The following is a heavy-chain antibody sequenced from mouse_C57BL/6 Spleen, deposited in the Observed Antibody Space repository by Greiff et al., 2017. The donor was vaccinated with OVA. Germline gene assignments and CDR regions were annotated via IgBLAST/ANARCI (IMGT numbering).Heavy chain of an antibody. J-gene: IGHJ4*01. CDR1: GYTFTSYT. Sequence: VQLQQSGAELARPGASVKMSCKASGYTFTSYTMYWVKQRPGQGLEWIGYINPSSGYTKYNQKFKDKATLTADKSSSTAYMQLSSLTSEDSAVYYCASVVANAMDYWGQGTSVTVSS. D-gene: IGHD1-1*01. V-gene: IGHV1-4*01. CDR2: INPSSGYT. CDR3: ASVVANAMDY.